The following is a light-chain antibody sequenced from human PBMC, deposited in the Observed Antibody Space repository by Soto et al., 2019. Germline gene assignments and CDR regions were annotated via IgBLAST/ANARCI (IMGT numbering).Light chain of an antibody. Sequence: QAVLTKPPSASGTPGQRGTISCSGSSSNIGSNTVNWYQQLPGTAPNLLIYTNNKRPSGVPDRFSGSKSGTSASLAISGLQSADEADYYCAAWDDRLNGGVFGGGTKVTVL. CDR2: TNN. J-gene: IGLJ3*02. V-gene: IGLV1-44*01. CDR1: SSNIGSNT. CDR3: AAWDDRLNGGV.